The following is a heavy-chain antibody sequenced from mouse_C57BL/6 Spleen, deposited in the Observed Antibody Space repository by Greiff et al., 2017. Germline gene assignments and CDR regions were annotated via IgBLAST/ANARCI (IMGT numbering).Heavy chain of an antibody. Sequence: EVKLVESGGDLVKPGGSLKLSCAASGFTFSSYGMSWVRQTPDKRLEWVATISSGGSYTYYPDSVKGRFTISRDNAKNTLYLQMSSLKSEDTAMYYCARLYYGDDGGFDYWGQGTTLTVSS. D-gene: IGHD2-2*01. CDR3: ARLYYGDDGGFDY. CDR2: ISSGGSYT. J-gene: IGHJ2*01. V-gene: IGHV5-6*01. CDR1: GFTFSSYG.